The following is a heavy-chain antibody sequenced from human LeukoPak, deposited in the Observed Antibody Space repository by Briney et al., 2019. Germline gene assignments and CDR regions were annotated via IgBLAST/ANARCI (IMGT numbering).Heavy chain of an antibody. CDR3: ARDHSARYYDSSPYVY. CDR2: IYQSGST. Sequence: TPSETLSLTCTVSGYSIRSGYYWGWIRQPPGKGVEWIGSIYQSGSTSQNPSLKSRVTISVDTSKNQLSLKLSSVTAADTAVYYCARDHSARYYDSSPYVYWGQRAPVTVSS. J-gene: IGHJ4*02. CDR1: GYSIRSGYY. D-gene: IGHD3-22*01. V-gene: IGHV4-38-2*02.